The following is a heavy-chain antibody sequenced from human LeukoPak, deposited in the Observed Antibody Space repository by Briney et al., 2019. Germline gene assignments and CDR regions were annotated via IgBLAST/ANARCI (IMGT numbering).Heavy chain of an antibody. Sequence: GGSLRLSCAASGFTFSTYAMSWVRQAPGKGLEWVSAIGHSGANRYYADSVKGRFTISRDNSKYTLYLQMNSLRAEDTAVYYCAKGSTEPDYWGQGTLVTVSS. CDR2: IGHSGANR. CDR1: GFTFSTYA. D-gene: IGHD2/OR15-2a*01. CDR3: AKGSTEPDY. V-gene: IGHV3-23*01. J-gene: IGHJ4*02.